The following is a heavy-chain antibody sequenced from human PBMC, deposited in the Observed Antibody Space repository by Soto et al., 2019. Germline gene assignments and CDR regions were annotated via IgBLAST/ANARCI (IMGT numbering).Heavy chain of an antibody. D-gene: IGHD3-22*01. Sequence: QVQLVQSGAEVKQPGSSVKVSCKASGGTFDNYAITWVRQAPGQGLEWMAGIIPMLDSANYAEKFQDRVTITADESTSKVYMAVSSLRSEDTAVYYCARTYHYDSLGKTYFYYGMDVWGQGTTVTVSS. CDR1: GGTFDNYA. V-gene: IGHV1-69*12. J-gene: IGHJ6*02. CDR2: IIPMLDSA. CDR3: ARTYHYDSLGKTYFYYGMDV.